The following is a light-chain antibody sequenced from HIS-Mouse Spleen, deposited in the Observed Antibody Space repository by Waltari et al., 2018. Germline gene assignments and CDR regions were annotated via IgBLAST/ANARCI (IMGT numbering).Light chain of an antibody. CDR2: DVS. J-gene: IGLJ2*01. Sequence: QSALTQPASVSGSPGQSITISRTGTSSDVGGYNYVSGYQQHPGKAPKLMIYDVSNRPSGVSNRFSGSKSGNTASLTISGLQAEDEADYYCSSYTSSSTPVFGGGTKLTVL. V-gene: IGLV2-14*03. CDR1: SSDVGGYNY. CDR3: SSYTSSSTPV.